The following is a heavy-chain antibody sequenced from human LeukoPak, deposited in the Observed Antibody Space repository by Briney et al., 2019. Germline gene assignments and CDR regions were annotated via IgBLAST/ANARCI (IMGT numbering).Heavy chain of an antibody. J-gene: IGHJ4*02. CDR2: IYYSGST. V-gene: IGHV4-30-4*08. CDR1: GGSISSGDYY. Sequence: SQTLSLTCTVSGGSISSGDYYWRWVRQPPGKGVEWVGYIYYSGSTYYNPSLKSRVTISVDTSKNQFSLKLSSVTAADTAVYYCARAPYYYDSSGYPFDYWGQGTLVTVSS. CDR3: ARAPYYYDSSGYPFDY. D-gene: IGHD3-22*01.